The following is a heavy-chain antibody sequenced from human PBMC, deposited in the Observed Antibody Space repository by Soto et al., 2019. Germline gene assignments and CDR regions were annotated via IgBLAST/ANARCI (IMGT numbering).Heavy chain of an antibody. CDR3: ARHKQAAGNPYFDS. Sequence: EVQLVQSGGEVKKPGESLKISCKGSGYNFSKYWIGWVRQMPGQGLEWMGIIYPGDSDTRYSPSFQGQVTISVDKSISTAYLQWNSLKASDSAMYYCARHKQAAGNPYFDSWGQGTLVTVSS. CDR2: IYPGDSDT. J-gene: IGHJ4*02. D-gene: IGHD6-13*01. V-gene: IGHV5-51*01. CDR1: GYNFSKYW.